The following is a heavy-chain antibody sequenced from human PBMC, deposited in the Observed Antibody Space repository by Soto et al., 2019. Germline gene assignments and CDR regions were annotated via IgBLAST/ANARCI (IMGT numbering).Heavy chain of an antibody. CDR3: RSSTSCYDESCVDV. Sequence: PSETLSPTSAVSGYSISGGNSWAWFGQPPGRGLEWIGSLYHIGSTHYNTSLKSRVTISVDTSKNHFSLELSSVTAADTAIYYCRSSTSCYDESCVDVWGQGTMVTVSS. CDR2: LYHIGST. CDR1: GYSISGGNS. J-gene: IGHJ6*02. D-gene: IGHD2-2*01. V-gene: IGHV4-38-2*01.